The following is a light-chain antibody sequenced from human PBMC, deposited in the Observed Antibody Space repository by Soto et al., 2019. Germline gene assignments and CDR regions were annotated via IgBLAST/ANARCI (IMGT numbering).Light chain of an antibody. Sequence: QSALTQPPSASGSPGQSVTISCSGTSNDIGGYNSVSWYQQYPGKAPKLMIYEVTKRPSGVPDRFSGSKSDNTASLTVSGLRAEDEADYYCSSYLGSDSAIFGGGTKLTVL. CDR3: SSYLGSDSAI. CDR2: EVT. J-gene: IGLJ2*01. CDR1: SNDIGGYNS. V-gene: IGLV2-8*01.